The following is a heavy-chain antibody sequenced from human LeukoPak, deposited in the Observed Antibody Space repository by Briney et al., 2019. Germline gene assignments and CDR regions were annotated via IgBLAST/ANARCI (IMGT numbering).Heavy chain of an antibody. Sequence: SETLSLTCTVSGDSINNYYWTWIRQPPGNGLEWIGDIYYSGSTNYNPSLKSRVTISLDTSKNQFSLKLSSVTAADTAVYYCARDRYCRGGTCYSGRFDPWGQGTLVTVSS. D-gene: IGHD2-15*01. J-gene: IGHJ5*02. CDR3: ARDRYCRGGTCYSGRFDP. CDR1: GDSINNYY. V-gene: IGHV4-59*01. CDR2: IYYSGST.